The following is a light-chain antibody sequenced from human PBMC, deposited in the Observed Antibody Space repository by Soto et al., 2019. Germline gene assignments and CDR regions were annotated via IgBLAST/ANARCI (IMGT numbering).Light chain of an antibody. V-gene: IGLV2-14*03. CDR3: SSFTSSTSYV. CDR1: SSDVGSYNS. CDR2: DVN. Sequence: QSVLTQPASVSGSPGQSIAISCTGTSSDVGSYNSVPWYQQYPGKAPKLMIHDVNNRPSGISDRFSGSKSGNTASLTISGLQAEDEADYYCSSFTSSTSYVFGTGTKLTVL. J-gene: IGLJ1*01.